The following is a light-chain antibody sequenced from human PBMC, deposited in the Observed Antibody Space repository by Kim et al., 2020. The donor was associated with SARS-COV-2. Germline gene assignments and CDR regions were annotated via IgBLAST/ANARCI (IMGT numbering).Light chain of an antibody. CDR1: QGISSY. CDR3: QQYYSYPLT. Sequence: PASTGDEVNITCQASQGISSYLAWYQQKPGKAPNLLIHAASILQSGVPSRFSGSGSGTDFTLTISCLQSDDFASYYCQQYYSYPLTFGGGT. J-gene: IGKJ4*02. CDR2: AAS. V-gene: IGKV1-8*01.